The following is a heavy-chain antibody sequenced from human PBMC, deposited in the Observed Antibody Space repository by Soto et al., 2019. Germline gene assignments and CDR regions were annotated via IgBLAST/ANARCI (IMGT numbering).Heavy chain of an antibody. D-gene: IGHD3-22*01. CDR2: ISFNGSNK. CDR3: ASLGRDDSSGYDAFDI. CDR1: GFTFSSYA. V-gene: IGHV3-30*04. J-gene: IGHJ3*02. Sequence: GGSLRLSCAASGFTFSSYAMHWVRQAPGKGLEWVAVISFNGSNKYYADSVKGRFTISRDNSKNTLYLKMNSLRAEDTSLYYCASLGRDDSSGYDAFDIWGQGTMVTVSS.